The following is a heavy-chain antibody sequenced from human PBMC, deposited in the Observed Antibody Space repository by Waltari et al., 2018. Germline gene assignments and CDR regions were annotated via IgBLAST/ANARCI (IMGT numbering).Heavy chain of an antibody. CDR1: GLSFSTYG. V-gene: IGHV3-33*01. D-gene: IGHD2-2*01. J-gene: IGHJ4*02. CDR2: IWSDGSSI. CDR3: VRGRGSSDY. Sequence: QVQLVESGGGVVQPGGSLRLSCAGSGLSFSTYGMHWFRQAPGKGLEWVAVIWSDGSSIHYADFVKGRFTISRDNTRNTLYLQMNSLRVEDTAMYYCVRGRGSSDYWGQGTLVSVSS.